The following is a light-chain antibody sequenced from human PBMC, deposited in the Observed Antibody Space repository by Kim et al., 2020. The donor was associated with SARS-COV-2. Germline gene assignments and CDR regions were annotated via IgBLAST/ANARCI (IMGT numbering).Light chain of an antibody. J-gene: IGKJ4*01. V-gene: IGKV2-28*01. CDR3: MQALQSLT. CDR2: LGS. Sequence: GPASISCKSSQSLLHSDGYNYLDWYLQKPGQSPQLLIYLGSNRASGVPDRFSGSGSGTNFTLKISRVEAEDVGVYSCMQALQSLTFGGGTKVDIK. CDR1: QSLLHSDGYNY.